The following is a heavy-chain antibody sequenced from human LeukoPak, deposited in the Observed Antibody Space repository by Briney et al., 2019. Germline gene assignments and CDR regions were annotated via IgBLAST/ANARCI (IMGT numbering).Heavy chain of an antibody. V-gene: IGHV4-31*03. CDR2: IYYSGST. D-gene: IGHD6-6*01. CDR3: AREYSSSARVVDY. Sequence: SETLSLTCTVSGGSISSGGYYWSWIRQHPGKGLEWIGYIYYSGSTYYNPSLKSRVTISVDTSKNQFSLKLSSVTAADTAVYYCAREYSSSARVVDYWGQGTLVTVSS. CDR1: GGSISSGGYY. J-gene: IGHJ4*02.